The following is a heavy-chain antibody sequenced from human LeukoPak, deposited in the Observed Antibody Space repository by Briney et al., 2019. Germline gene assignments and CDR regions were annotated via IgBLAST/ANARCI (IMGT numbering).Heavy chain of an antibody. Sequence: PSETLSLTCTVSGGSISTIIYYWGWIRQPPGKGLEWVGSISYSGSTHYNPSLKSRVTMSVDTSKNQFSLKLSSVIAADTAVYYCAREVRDIVVVPAASYNWFDPWGQGTLVTVSS. J-gene: IGHJ5*02. CDR3: AREVRDIVVVPAASYNWFDP. CDR2: ISYSGST. CDR1: GGSISTIIYY. D-gene: IGHD2-2*01. V-gene: IGHV4-39*02.